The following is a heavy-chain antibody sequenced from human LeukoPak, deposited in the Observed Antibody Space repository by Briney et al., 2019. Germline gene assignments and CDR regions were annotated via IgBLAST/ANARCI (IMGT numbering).Heavy chain of an antibody. Sequence: SETLSLTCTISGGSVSDYYWSWIRQSPGKGLEWIGYIYYTGSTTYNPSLKSRVTISVDTSKNQFSLKLSSVTAADTAVYYCARGGYSYGNGVFGYWGQGTLVTVSS. CDR1: GGSVSDYY. CDR2: IYYTGST. J-gene: IGHJ4*02. V-gene: IGHV4-59*02. CDR3: ARGGYSYGNGVFGY. D-gene: IGHD5-18*01.